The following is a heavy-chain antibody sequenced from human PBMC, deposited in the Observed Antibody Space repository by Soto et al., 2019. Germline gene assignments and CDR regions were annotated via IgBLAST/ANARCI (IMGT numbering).Heavy chain of an antibody. D-gene: IGHD2-15*01. CDR2: INPNSGGT. V-gene: IGHV1-2*04. CDR3: ARIQGRGYCSGGSCYSDYYYGMDV. J-gene: IGHJ6*02. Sequence: SVKVSCKASGYTFTGYYMHWVRQAPGQGLEWMRWINPNSGGTNYAQKFQGWVTMTRDTSISTAYMELSRLRSDDTAVYYCARIQGRGYCSGGSCYSDYYYGMDVWGQGTTVHRLL. CDR1: GYTFTGYY.